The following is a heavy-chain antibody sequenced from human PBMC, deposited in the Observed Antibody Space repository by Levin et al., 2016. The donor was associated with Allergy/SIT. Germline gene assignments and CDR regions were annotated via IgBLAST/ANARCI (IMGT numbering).Heavy chain of an antibody. D-gene: IGHD2-2*01. V-gene: IGHV3-30*04. CDR1: GFTFSSYA. CDR2: ISYDGSNK. CDR3: ARGYSCYCYYYYYGMDV. J-gene: IGHJ6*02. Sequence: GGSLRLSCAASGFTFSSYAMHWVRQAPGKGLEWVAVISYDGSNKYYADSVKGRFTISRDNSKNTLYLQMNSLRAEDTAVYYCARGYSCYCYYYYYGMDVWGQGTTVTVSS.